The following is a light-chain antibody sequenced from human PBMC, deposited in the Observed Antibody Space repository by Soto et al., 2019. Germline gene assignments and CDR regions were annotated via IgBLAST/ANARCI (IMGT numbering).Light chain of an antibody. CDR2: SAS. V-gene: IGKV3-20*01. CDR3: QQFGNSVYT. Sequence: EIVLTQSPGTLSLSPGERATLSCRASQSVSSSYLAWYQQKPGQAPRLLVYSASTRATGAPDRFSGSGSGTDFTLTISRLEPEDFAVYYCQQFGNSVYTFGQGTNLEMK. J-gene: IGKJ2*01. CDR1: QSVSSSY.